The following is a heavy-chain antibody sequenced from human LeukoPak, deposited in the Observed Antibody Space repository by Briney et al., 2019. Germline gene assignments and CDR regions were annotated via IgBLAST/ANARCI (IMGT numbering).Heavy chain of an antibody. V-gene: IGHV3-74*01. Sequence: GGSLRLSCAASGFTFSSYWMHWVRQAPGKGLVWVSRINSDGSSTSYADSVKGRFTISRDNAKNTLYLQMNSLRAEDTAVYYCARGDYYGSGSYYDNWFDPWGQGTLVTVSS. D-gene: IGHD3-10*01. J-gene: IGHJ5*02. CDR2: INSDGSST. CDR3: ARGDYYGSGSYYDNWFDP. CDR1: GFTFSSYW.